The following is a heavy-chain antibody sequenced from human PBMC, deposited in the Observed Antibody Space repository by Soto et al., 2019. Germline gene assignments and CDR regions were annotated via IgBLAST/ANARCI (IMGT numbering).Heavy chain of an antibody. J-gene: IGHJ5*02. CDR3: ARVWVPAASTDNWFDP. Sequence: ASVKVSCKASGYTFTSYYMHWVRQAPGQGLEWMGIINPSGGSTSYAQKFQGRVTMTRDTSTSTVYMELSSLRSEDTAVYYCARVWVPAASTDNWFDPWGQGTLVTVS. CDR2: INPSGGST. D-gene: IGHD2-2*01. CDR1: GYTFTSYY. V-gene: IGHV1-46*03.